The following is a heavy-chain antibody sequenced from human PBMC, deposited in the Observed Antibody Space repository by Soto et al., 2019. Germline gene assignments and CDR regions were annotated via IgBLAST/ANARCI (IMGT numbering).Heavy chain of an antibody. CDR1: GYAFTKYI. V-gene: IGHV1-3*04. D-gene: IGHD2-21*01. CDR3: ASGNCDDICYHDY. J-gene: IGHJ4*02. CDR2: INTGNGNT. Sequence: QVQLVQSGAEVKKPGASVRISCEASGYAFTKYILYWVRQAPGQRLEWMGWINTGNGNTKYSQKFQDRVTITRDTSASTAYMYLSSLRSEDTAVYYCASGNCDDICYHDYWGQGTLVTVSS.